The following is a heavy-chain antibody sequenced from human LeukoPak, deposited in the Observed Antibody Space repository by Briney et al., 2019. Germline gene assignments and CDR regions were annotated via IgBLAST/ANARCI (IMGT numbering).Heavy chain of an antibody. V-gene: IGHV3-64*01. Sequence: GGSLRLSCSASGFTFSSYAIHWVRQAPGKGLEYVSGINSNGGSTYYANSVKGRFTISRDNSKNTLYLQMGSLRGEDMAVYYCARQDRRGGFDILGQGTMVTVSS. CDR1: GFTFSSYA. CDR3: ARQDRRGGFDI. D-gene: IGHD6-25*01. J-gene: IGHJ3*02. CDR2: INSNGGST.